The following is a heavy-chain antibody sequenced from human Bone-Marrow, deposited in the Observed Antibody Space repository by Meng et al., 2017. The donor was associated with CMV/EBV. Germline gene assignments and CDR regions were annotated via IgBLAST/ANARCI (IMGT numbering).Heavy chain of an antibody. D-gene: IGHD3-3*01. V-gene: IGHV1-69*05. CDR2: IIPIFGTA. CDR3: ASMAPTEWLYEGLNAFDI. J-gene: IGHJ3*02. CDR1: GGTFSSYA. Sequence: SVKVSCKASGGTFSSYAISWVRQAPGQGLEWMGGIIPIFGTANYAQKFQGRVTITTDESTSTAYMELSSLRSEDTAVYYCASMAPTEWLYEGLNAFDIWGQGTMVPVSS.